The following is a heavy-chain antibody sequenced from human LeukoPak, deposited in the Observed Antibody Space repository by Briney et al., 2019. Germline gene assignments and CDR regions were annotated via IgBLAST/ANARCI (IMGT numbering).Heavy chain of an antibody. V-gene: IGHV3-23*01. CDR3: AKLDSSGPYYFDS. J-gene: IGHJ4*02. D-gene: IGHD6-19*01. CDR2: ISGSCDST. Sequence: SGGSLRLSCAASGFTFSSYAMRWARQAAGEGREWVSAISGSCDSTYSADSVKGRITISRDNSKNTLYLQMSSLRAEDTAVFYCAKLDSSGPYYFDSWGQGTLVTVSS. CDR1: GFTFSSYA.